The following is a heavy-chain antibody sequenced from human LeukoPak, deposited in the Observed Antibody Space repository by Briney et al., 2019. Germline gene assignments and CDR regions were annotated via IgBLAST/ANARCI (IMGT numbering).Heavy chain of an antibody. CDR2: IKSKTDGGTT. CDR1: GFTFSNAW. V-gene: IGHV3-15*01. CDR3: TTDRPRWVVVPAATTRGY. J-gene: IGHJ4*02. D-gene: IGHD2-2*01. Sequence: GGSLRLSCAASGFTFSNAWMSWVRQAPGKGLEWVGRIKSKTDGGTTDYAAPVKGRFTISRDDSKNTLYLQMNSLKTEDTAVYYCTTDRPRWVVVPAATTRGYWGQGTLVTVSS.